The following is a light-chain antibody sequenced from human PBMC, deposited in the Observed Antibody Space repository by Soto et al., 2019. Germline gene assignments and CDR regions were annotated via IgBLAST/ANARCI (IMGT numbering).Light chain of an antibody. CDR2: GAF. CDR1: PSVTNY. CDR3: QQRSNWHPIT. V-gene: IGKV3D-11*02. Sequence: EILLTQSPATLSWSPGERATLSWRGSPSVTNYLAWYQQKPGQAPRLLIYGAFNRATGIPASFSGSGSATDFTLTISSLEPEDFAVYYCQQRSNWHPITFGQGTRLEIK. J-gene: IGKJ5*01.